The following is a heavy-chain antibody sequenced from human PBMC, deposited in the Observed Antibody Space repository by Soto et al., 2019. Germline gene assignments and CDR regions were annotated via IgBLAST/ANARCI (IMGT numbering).Heavy chain of an antibody. D-gene: IGHD3-3*01. CDR2: IYWDDDK. CDR1: GFSLSTSGVG. V-gene: IGHV2-5*02. J-gene: IGHJ5*02. Sequence: GSGPTLVNPTQTLTLACTFSGFSLSTSGVGVGWIRQPPGKALEWLALIYWDDDKRYSPSLKSRLTITKDTSKNQVVLTMTNMDPVDTATYYCAHSDTDTIFGVVPQPPWLDPWGQGTLVTVSS. CDR3: AHSDTDTIFGVVPQPPWLDP.